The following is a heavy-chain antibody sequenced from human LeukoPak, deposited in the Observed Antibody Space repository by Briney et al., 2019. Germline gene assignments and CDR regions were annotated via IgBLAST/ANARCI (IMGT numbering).Heavy chain of an antibody. CDR3: ARLQGRGDNYLDF. CDR2: ISYSGST. D-gene: IGHD7-27*01. Sequence: SETLSLTCTVSGGSTSTYYWSWLRQPPGKGLEWIGYISYSGSTNYNPSLKTLKSRVTMSVDMSKNQLSLKVNAVTAADTAVYYCARLQGRGDNYLDFWGQGALVTVSS. CDR1: GGSTSTYY. V-gene: IGHV4-59*08. J-gene: IGHJ4*02.